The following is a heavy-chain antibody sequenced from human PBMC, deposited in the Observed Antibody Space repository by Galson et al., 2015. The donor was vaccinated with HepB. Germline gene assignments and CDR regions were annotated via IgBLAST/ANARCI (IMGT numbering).Heavy chain of an antibody. V-gene: IGHV3-49*03. J-gene: IGHJ4*02. D-gene: IGHD2-15*01. CDR2: IRSKAYGGTT. CDR1: GFTFGDYA. CDR3: TRDLRVVSSLSFDY. Sequence: SLRLSCAASGFTFGDYAMSWFRQAPGKGLEWVGFIRSKAYGGTTEYAASVKGRFTISRDDSKSIAYLQMNSLKTEDTAVYYCTRDLRVVSSLSFDYWGQGTLVTVSS.